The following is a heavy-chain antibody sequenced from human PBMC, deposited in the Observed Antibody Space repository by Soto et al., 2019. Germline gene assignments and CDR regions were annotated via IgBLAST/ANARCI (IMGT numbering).Heavy chain of an antibody. CDR1: DGNISSWY. CDR2: IYYSGST. D-gene: IGHD1-26*01. Sequence: PSETQSHTYTVSDGNISSWYWSLIRQHPGKGLEWIGYIYYSGSTNCNPSLKSRVTISVDTSKNQFSLKLSSVTAADTAVYYRARRYGSAIDYWGQGTLVTVSS. CDR3: ARRYGSAIDY. J-gene: IGHJ4*02. V-gene: IGHV4-59*08.